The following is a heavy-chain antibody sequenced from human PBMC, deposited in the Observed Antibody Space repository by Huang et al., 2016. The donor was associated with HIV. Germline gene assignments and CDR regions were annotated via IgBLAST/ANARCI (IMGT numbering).Heavy chain of an antibody. Sequence: QVQLHQWGAGLLKPSETLSLTCAVYGGSFSGYSWGWIRQPPGKGLEWIGEIPHSGRTDYNPSLKSRVTISEETSKNQFSLKLSSGTAADTAVYYCARAPHYGSGSYYYWGQGTLVTVSS. CDR3: ARAPHYGSGSYYY. CDR1: GGSFSGYS. D-gene: IGHD3-10*01. V-gene: IGHV4-34*01. J-gene: IGHJ4*02. CDR2: IPHSGRT.